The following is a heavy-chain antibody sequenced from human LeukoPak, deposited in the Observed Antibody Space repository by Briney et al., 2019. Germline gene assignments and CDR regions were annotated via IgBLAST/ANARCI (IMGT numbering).Heavy chain of an antibody. CDR2: IFYSRSN. CDR1: GGSISSGSYY. D-gene: IGHD4-17*01. V-gene: IGHV4-39*01. J-gene: IGHJ4*02. CDR3: ARHYYGDSNEPYYFDY. Sequence: SETLSLTCTVSGGSISSGSYYWGWIRQPPGKGLEWIGSIFYSRSNYYNQSLKSRVTISVDKSKNQFSLKLSSETAADTAVYYCARHYYGDSNEPYYFDYWGQGTLVTVSS.